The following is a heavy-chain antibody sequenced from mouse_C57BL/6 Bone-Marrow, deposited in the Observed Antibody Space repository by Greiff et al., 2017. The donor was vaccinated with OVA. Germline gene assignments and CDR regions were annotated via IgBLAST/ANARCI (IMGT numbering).Heavy chain of an antibody. CDR1: GFNIKDDY. Sequence: VQLQQSGAELVRPGASVKLSCTASGFNIKDDYMHWVKQRPEQGLEWIGWIDPENGATEYASKFKGKATITADTSSNTAYLQLSSLTSEDTAVYYCGGGMYYFDYWGQGTTLTVSS. V-gene: IGHV14-4*01. J-gene: IGHJ2*01. CDR3: GGGMYYFDY. CDR2: IDPENGAT. D-gene: IGHD1-1*02.